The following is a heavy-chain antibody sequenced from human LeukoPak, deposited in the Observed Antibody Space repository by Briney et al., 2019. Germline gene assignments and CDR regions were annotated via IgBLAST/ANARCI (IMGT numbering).Heavy chain of an antibody. CDR3: ARATRFRGNWDDYFDV. D-gene: IGHD1-1*01. V-gene: IGHV3-30*02. J-gene: IGHJ6*03. Sequence: GGSLRLSCAASGFSFSNYGMHWVRQAPGEGLEWVAFIRYDESEKYFAASVKGRFTISRDNAKNTLYLQMSSLRGDDTAVYYCARATRFRGNWDDYFDVWGKGTTVSVFS. CDR1: GFSFSNYG. CDR2: IRYDESEK.